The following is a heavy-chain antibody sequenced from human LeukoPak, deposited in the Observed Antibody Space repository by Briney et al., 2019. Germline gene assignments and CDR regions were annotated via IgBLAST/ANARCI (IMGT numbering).Heavy chain of an antibody. CDR3: ARSYGAVGATNFDY. Sequence: ASVKVSCTASGYTFTSYGISWVRQAPGQGLEWMGWISAYNGNTNYAQKLQGRVTMTTDTSTSTAYMELRSLRSDDTAVYYCARSYGAVGATNFDYWGQGTLVTVSS. CDR1: GYTFTSYG. CDR2: ISAYNGNT. J-gene: IGHJ4*02. D-gene: IGHD1-26*01. V-gene: IGHV1-18*01.